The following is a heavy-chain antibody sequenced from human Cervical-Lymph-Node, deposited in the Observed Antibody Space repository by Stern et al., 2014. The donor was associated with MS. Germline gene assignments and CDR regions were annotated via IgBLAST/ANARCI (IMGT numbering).Heavy chain of an antibody. CDR1: GGSFKSYA. CDR2: VVPMFAKA. Sequence: QMQLVQSGGEVKKPGSSVRVSCKASGGSFKSYAFNWLRQAPGQGLEWMGDVVPMFAKANYAQKSQGRVTVTADEATNTVYMELSFLTSEDTAVYYCARERLIHYPAFAPWGQGTLVTVSS. V-gene: IGHV1-69*01. D-gene: IGHD2-21*01. J-gene: IGHJ5*02. CDR3: ARERLIHYPAFAP.